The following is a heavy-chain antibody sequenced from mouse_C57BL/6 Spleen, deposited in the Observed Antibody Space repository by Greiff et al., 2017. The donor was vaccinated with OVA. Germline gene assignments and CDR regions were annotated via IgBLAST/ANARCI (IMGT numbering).Heavy chain of an antibody. CDR3: AVVVEPFWYFDV. CDR2: IYPGSGST. CDR1: GYTFTSYW. D-gene: IGHD1-1*01. V-gene: IGHV1-55*01. J-gene: IGHJ1*03. Sequence: QVQLKQPGAELVKPGASVKMSCKASGYTFTSYWITWVKQRPGQGLEWIGDIYPGSGSTNYNEKFKSKATLTVDTSSSTAYMQLSSLTSEDSAVYYCAVVVEPFWYFDVWGTGTTVTVSS.